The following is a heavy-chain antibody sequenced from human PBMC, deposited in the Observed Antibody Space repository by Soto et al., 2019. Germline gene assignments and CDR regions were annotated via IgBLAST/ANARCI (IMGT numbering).Heavy chain of an antibody. D-gene: IGHD1-26*01. CDR3: GSLGAVRATYGMDV. CDR2: IYNTGSS. CDR1: GGSISSSDYS. J-gene: IGHJ6*02. V-gene: IGHV4-39*01. Sequence: QLQLQASGPGLVKPSETLSLTCTVSGGSISSSDYSWGWIRQPPGKGLEWIGTIYNTGSSSYNPSLKGRVTMSVDTSKSQFSLYLNSVTAADTAVYYCGSLGAVRATYGMDVWGQGTTVTVSS.